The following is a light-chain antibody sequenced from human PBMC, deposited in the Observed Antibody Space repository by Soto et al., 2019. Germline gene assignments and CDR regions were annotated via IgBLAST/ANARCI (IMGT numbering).Light chain of an antibody. Sequence: DIVMTQSPATLSVSPGERATLSCRASQSINTNLAWYQQKPGQAPRLLIYGASTRATVIPARFSGSGSGTEFTLTISGLQADDFAVYYCHQYHHWPPKGTFGHGTRVDI. CDR3: HQYHHWPPKGT. CDR1: QSINTN. V-gene: IGKV3-15*01. CDR2: GAS. J-gene: IGKJ3*01.